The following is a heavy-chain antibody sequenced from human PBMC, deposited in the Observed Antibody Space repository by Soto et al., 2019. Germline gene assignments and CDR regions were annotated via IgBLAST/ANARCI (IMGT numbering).Heavy chain of an antibody. CDR2: IYGGGST. V-gene: IGHV3-53*01. J-gene: IGHJ4*02. CDR3: ARDANNTSAFDY. D-gene: IGHD2-2*02. Sequence: EVQLVESGGGLIQPGGSLRLSCAASGFTVSSHYMSWVRQAPGKGLEWVSIIYGGGSTSYADSVKGRFTISRDNSKNTLYLQMNDLRAEDTAVYYCARDANNTSAFDYWGQGTLVTVSS. CDR1: GFTVSSHY.